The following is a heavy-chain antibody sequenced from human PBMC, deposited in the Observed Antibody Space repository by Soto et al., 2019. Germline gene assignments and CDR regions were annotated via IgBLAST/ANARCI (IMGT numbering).Heavy chain of an antibody. CDR1: GFTFSRHA. CDR2: ISRDGSYI. Sequence: AGGSLRLSCAASGFTFSRHAIRWVRLTPGRGLEWVLAISRDGSYIYYTDSVKGRFTVSRDNSRNTVFVQMNRLIPDDTALYFCARTRNGGVADSFDSWGQGTRVTVSS. D-gene: IGHD3-3*01. CDR3: ARTRNGGVADSFDS. V-gene: IGHV3-30*04. J-gene: IGHJ5*01.